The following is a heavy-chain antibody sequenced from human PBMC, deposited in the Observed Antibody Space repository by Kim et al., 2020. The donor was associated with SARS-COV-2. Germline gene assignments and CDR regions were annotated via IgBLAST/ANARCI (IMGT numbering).Heavy chain of an antibody. J-gene: IGHJ4*02. Sequence: ASVKVSCKASGYTFTTYGMNWVRQAPGQGLEWMGWINTDTGNTTFAQDFTGRFVFSLDTSVSTAYLQMSSLKAEDTAVYYCARTFYDSSAYYYVDYWGQGTPVTVSS. CDR1: GYTFTTYG. CDR2: INTDTGNT. D-gene: IGHD3-22*01. CDR3: ARTFYDSSAYYYVDY. V-gene: IGHV7-4-1*02.